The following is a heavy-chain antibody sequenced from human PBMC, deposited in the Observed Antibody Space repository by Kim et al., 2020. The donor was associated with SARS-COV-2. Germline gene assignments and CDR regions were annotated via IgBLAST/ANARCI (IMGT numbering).Heavy chain of an antibody. D-gene: IGHD2-15*01. CDR2: GSGCST. V-gene: IGHV3-23*01. CDR3: AKGYGNS. J-gene: IGHJ5*02. Sequence: GSGCSTYYADSVKGRFTISRDDSKLTLFLQRNSVRAEDTAIYYCAKGYGNSWGQGTLVTVSS.